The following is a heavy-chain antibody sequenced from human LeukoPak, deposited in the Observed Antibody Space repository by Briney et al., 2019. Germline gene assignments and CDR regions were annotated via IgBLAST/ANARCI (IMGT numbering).Heavy chain of an antibody. D-gene: IGHD5-24*01. Sequence: GGPLRLSCAASGYTFSSYWMSWVRQAPGKGLEWVANIKQDGSEKYYVDSVKGRFTISRDNAKNSLYLQMNSLRAEDTAVYYCARTVEMATSPDYWGQGTLVTVSS. CDR1: GYTFSSYW. V-gene: IGHV3-7*01. J-gene: IGHJ4*02. CDR3: ARTVEMATSPDY. CDR2: IKQDGSEK.